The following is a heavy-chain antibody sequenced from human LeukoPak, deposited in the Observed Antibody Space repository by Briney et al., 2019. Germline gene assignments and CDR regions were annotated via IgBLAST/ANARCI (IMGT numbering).Heavy chain of an antibody. CDR2: IYHSGST. CDR1: GGSISSSNW. V-gene: IGHV4-4*02. Sequence: SGTLSLTCAVSGGSISSSNWWSWVRQPPGKGLEWIGEIYHSGSTNYNPFLKSRVTISVDKSKNQFSLKLSSVTAADTAVYYCARATGDDYGDYGMDVWGQGTTVTVSS. CDR3: ARATGDDYGDYGMDV. J-gene: IGHJ6*02. D-gene: IGHD4-17*01.